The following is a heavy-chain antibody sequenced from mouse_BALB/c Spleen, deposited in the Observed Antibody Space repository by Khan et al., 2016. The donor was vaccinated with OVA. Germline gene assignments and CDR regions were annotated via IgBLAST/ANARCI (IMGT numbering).Heavy chain of an antibody. Sequence: QVQLQQSGAELARPGASVKLSCKASGYTFTDYYLNWVKQRTGQGLEWIGDIYPGSGNTYYNERFKGKAPLTADKSSRTAYMQLSSLPSEDAAVYFCARSGTGSFAYWGQGTLVTVSA. V-gene: IGHV1-77*01. CDR2: IYPGSGNT. CDR3: ARSGTGSFAY. D-gene: IGHD4-1*01. J-gene: IGHJ3*01. CDR1: GYTFTDYY.